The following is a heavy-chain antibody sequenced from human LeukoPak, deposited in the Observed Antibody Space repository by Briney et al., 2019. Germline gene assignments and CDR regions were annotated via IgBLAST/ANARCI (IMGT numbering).Heavy chain of an antibody. D-gene: IGHD2-21*01. V-gene: IGHV4-31*03. CDR3: ARVSILWWWPGAFDI. Sequence: PSETLSLTCTVSGGSISSGGYYWSWIRQHPGKGLEWIGYIYYSGSTYYNPSLKSRVTISVDTSKNQFSLKLSSVTAADTAVYYCARVSILWWWPGAFDIWGQGTMVTVSS. CDR1: GGSISSGGYY. J-gene: IGHJ3*02. CDR2: IYYSGST.